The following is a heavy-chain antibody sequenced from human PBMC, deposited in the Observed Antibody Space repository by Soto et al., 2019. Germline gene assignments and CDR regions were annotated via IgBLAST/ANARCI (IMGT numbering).Heavy chain of an antibody. CDR3: ARVGECSYYDYPAPRAFDP. V-gene: IGHV1-69*01. Sequence: QVQLVQSGAEVKKPGSSVKVSCKASGGTFSSYAISWVRQAPGQGLEWMGGIIPIFGTANYAQKFQGRVTITADESTSTAYMELSSLRSEDTAVYYCARVGECSYYDYPAPRAFDPWGQGTLVTVSS. J-gene: IGHJ5*02. D-gene: IGHD3-22*01. CDR2: IIPIFGTA. CDR1: GGTFSSYA.